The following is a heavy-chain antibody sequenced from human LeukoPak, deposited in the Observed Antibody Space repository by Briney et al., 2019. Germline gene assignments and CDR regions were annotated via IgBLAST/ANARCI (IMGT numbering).Heavy chain of an antibody. CDR2: IKQDASEK. V-gene: IGHV3-7*01. Sequence: GGSLRLSCAASGFTFSSYWMTWVRQAPGKGLEWVANIKQDASEKYYVDSVKGRFTISRDNAKNSLYLQMNSLRAEDTALYYCARYRGSYWYFDYWGQGTLVTVSS. J-gene: IGHJ4*02. CDR3: ARYRGSYWYFDY. D-gene: IGHD3-10*01. CDR1: GFTFSSYW.